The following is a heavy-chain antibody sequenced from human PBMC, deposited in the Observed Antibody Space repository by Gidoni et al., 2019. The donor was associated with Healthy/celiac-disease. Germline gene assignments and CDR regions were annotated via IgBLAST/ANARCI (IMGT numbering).Heavy chain of an antibody. J-gene: IGHJ4*02. CDR3: ASGPRDFWSGYYMDY. V-gene: IGHV3-33*01. CDR2: IWYDGSNK. Sequence: QVQMVESGGGVVQPGRSLRLSCAAAGCTSSSYGMHWVRKAPGKGLEWVAVIWYDGSNKYYADSVKGRFTISRDNSKNTLYLQMNSLRAEDTAVYYCASGPRDFWSGYYMDYWGQGTLVTVSS. D-gene: IGHD3-3*01. CDR1: GCTSSSYG.